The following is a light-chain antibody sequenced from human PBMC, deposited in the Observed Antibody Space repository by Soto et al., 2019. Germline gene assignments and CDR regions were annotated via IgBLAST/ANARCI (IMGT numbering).Light chain of an antibody. Sequence: QSALTQPASVSGSPGQSITISCAGTSSDIGGYNYVSWYQQHPGKAPKLMIYDVTNRPSGVSNRFSGSKSGNTASLTISGLQAEDDADYYCSSYTSSSTVLFGGGTKVTVL. CDR1: SSDIGGYNY. V-gene: IGLV2-14*01. J-gene: IGLJ2*01. CDR2: DVT. CDR3: SSYTSSSTVL.